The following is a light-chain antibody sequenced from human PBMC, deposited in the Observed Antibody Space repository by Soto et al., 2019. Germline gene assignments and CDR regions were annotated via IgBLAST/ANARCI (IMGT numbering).Light chain of an antibody. CDR1: QSISSW. CDR3: QQYNIYPWT. V-gene: IGKV1-5*01. CDR2: DAS. J-gene: IGKJ1*01. Sequence: DIQMTQSPSTLSASVGDRVTITCRASQSISSWLAWYQQKPGKAPKLLIYDASSLESGVSSRFSGSGSVTEFSLTISGLQPVEISTYYCQQYNIYPWTFGQGTKVEIK.